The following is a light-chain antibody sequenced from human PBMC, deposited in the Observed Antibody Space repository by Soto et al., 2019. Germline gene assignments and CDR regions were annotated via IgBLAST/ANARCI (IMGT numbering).Light chain of an antibody. CDR2: GAS. CDR3: QQYNSYWT. CDR1: QSVSSN. V-gene: IGKV3-15*01. J-gene: IGKJ1*01. Sequence: EIMITQSPNTLSVSPGERATLSFRASQSVSSNLAWYQQKPGQAPRLLIYGASTRATGIPARFSGSGSGTEFTLTISSLQPDDCATYYCQQYNSYWTFGQGTKVDIK.